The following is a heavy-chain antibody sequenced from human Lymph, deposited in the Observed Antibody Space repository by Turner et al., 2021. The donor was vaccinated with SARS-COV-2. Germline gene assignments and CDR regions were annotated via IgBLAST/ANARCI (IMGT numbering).Heavy chain of an antibody. J-gene: IGHJ4*02. Sequence: QVLLVESGGGVVQPGRGLRLSCAASGFTFSSYGMHWVRQAPGKGLEWVAVIWYDGSNTNYADSVKGRFTISRDNSKNTLYLQMNSLRTEDTAVYYCARDPTPFGVFDYWGQGTLVTVSS. CDR1: GFTFSSYG. D-gene: IGHD3-10*01. CDR3: ARDPTPFGVFDY. CDR2: IWYDGSNT. V-gene: IGHV3-33*01.